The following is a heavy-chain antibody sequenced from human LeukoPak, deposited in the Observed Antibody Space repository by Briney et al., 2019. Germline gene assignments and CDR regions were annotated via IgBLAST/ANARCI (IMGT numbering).Heavy chain of an antibody. CDR1: GFTFSSYS. V-gene: IGHV3-21*01. CDR3: VRVPTPPGYYFDY. CDR2: ISSSSSYI. Sequence: PGGSLRLSCAASGFTFSSYSMNWVRQAPGKGLEWVSSISSSSSYIYYADSVKGRFTISRDNAKNSLYLQMNSLRAEDTAVYYCVRVPTPPGYYFDYWGQGTLVTVSS. J-gene: IGHJ4*02.